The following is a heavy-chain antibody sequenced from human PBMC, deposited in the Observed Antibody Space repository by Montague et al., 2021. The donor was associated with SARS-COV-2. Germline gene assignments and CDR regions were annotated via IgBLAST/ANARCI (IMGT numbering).Heavy chain of an antibody. V-gene: IGHV2-5*01. CDR3: ARTTECGYSYGRFTGACDI. Sequence: PALVKSTQTPTLTRTFSGISLSTSGVGVGWIRQPPGKALEWLALXXWSDDNRYSPSLKSRLTITKDTSKNQVVLTMTNMHPVDTATYYCARTTECGYSYGRFTGACDIWGQGTMVTVSS. CDR1: GISLSTSGVG. CDR2: XXWSDDN. D-gene: IGHD5-18*01. J-gene: IGHJ3*02.